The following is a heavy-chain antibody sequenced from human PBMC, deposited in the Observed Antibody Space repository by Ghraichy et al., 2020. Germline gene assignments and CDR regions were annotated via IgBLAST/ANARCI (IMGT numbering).Heavy chain of an antibody. Sequence: GGSLRLSCATSGFTVSSNYMSWVRQAPGKGLEWVSVIYSGGSTYYADSVKGRFTISRDNSRNTLFLQMNSLRPEDTAVYYCARDPWYDSYWGQGTLVTVSS. D-gene: IGHD3-22*01. CDR2: IYSGGST. V-gene: IGHV3-66*02. J-gene: IGHJ4*02. CDR1: GFTVSSNY. CDR3: ARDPWYDSY.